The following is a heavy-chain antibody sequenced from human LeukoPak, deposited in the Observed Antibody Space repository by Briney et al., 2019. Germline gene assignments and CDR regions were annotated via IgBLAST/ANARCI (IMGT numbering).Heavy chain of an antibody. V-gene: IGHV1-18*01. D-gene: IGHD5-24*01. CDR3: ARDFIGCHGCDH. Sequence: ASVKVSCKASGYTFTNYGISWVRQAPGQGLEWMGWVSAYADNTNYVQKVQCRVTMTTDTSTRTAYMELRSLRSDDTAVYYCARDFIGCHGCDHWGQGTLVTVSS. J-gene: IGHJ4*02. CDR1: GYTFTNYG. CDR2: VSAYADNT.